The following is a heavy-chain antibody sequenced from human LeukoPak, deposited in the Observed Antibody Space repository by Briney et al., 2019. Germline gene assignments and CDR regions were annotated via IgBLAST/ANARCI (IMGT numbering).Heavy chain of an antibody. CDR3: ATSHGWSPDH. V-gene: IGHV3-43*02. CDR1: GFTFADYF. J-gene: IGHJ4*02. Sequence: GGSLRLSCAASGFTFADYFMHWVRQAPGKGLECISFISGDGTTTYYRDSVRGRFTISRDNSKNSLYLQLESLRADDTALYFCATSHGWSPDHWGQGTLSPSP. CDR2: ISGDGTTT. D-gene: IGHD6-19*01.